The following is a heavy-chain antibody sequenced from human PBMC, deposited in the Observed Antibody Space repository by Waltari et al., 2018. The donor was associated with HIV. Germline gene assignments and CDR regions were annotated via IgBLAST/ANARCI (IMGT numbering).Heavy chain of an antibody. V-gene: IGHV3-30*18. D-gene: IGHD3-10*01. J-gene: IGHJ6*02. CDR1: GFTLSGPG. CDR2: ISYDGSNK. CDR3: AKGDRGLGIFYYYYYAMDV. Sequence: QVQLVESGGGVVQPGRSLRLSCAASGFTLSGPGLHWVRQAPGKGLEWVAVISYDGSNKYFAESVKGRFTISRDNSKHTLYLQMSSLRAEDTAVYYCAKGDRGLGIFYYYYYAMDVWGRGTTVTVSS.